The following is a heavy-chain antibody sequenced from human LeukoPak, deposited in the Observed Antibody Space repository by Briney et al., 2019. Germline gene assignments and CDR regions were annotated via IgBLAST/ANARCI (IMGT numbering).Heavy chain of an antibody. J-gene: IGHJ6*03. V-gene: IGHV4-39*01. CDR3: ARQSVRSWYTYYYYYMDV. CDR1: GGSISSSSYY. CDR2: IYYSGST. Sequence: PSETLSLTCTVSGGSISSSSYYWGWIRQPPGKGLEWIGSIYYSGSTYYNPSLKSRVTISVDTSKNQFSLKLSSVTAADTAVYYCARQSVRSWYTYYYYYMDVWGKGTTVTVSS. D-gene: IGHD6-13*01.